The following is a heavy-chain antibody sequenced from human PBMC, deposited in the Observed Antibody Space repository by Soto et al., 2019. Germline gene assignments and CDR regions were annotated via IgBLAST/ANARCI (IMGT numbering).Heavy chain of an antibody. D-gene: IGHD6-19*01. CDR2: IIPSFGTT. CDR1: GGTFSSYA. Sequence: ASVKVSCKASGGTFSSYAISWVRQAPGQGLEWMGGIIPSFGTTSYAQKFQGRVTMTRDTSTSTVYMELSSLRSEDTAVYCCARDSSASIAVAGFDYWGQGTLVTVSS. V-gene: IGHV1-69*05. CDR3: ARDSSASIAVAGFDY. J-gene: IGHJ4*02.